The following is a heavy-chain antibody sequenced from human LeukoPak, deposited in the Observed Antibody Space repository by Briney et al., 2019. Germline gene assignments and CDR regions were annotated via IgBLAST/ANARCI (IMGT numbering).Heavy chain of an antibody. V-gene: IGHV3-30*18. J-gene: IGHJ3*02. D-gene: IGHD5-18*01. CDR3: AKNKRGYSYGPDAFDI. Sequence: GSLRLSCAASGFTFSSYGMHWVRQAPGKGLEWVAVISYDGSNKYYADSVKGRFTISRDNSKNTLYLQMNSLRAEDTAVYYCAKNKRGYSYGPDAFDIWGQGTMVTVSS. CDR1: GFTFSSYG. CDR2: ISYDGSNK.